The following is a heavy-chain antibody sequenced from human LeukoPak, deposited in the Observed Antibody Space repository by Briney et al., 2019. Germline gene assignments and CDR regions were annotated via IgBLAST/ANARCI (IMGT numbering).Heavy chain of an antibody. J-gene: IGHJ5*02. CDR3: AREPGSGWFDP. CDR2: ISSNGGST. V-gene: IGHV3-64*01. CDR1: GFTFSNYA. D-gene: IGHD2-15*01. Sequence: GGSLRLSCAASGFTFSNYAMHWVRQAPGKGLEYVSAISSNGGSTYYANSVKGRFTISRDNAKNSLFLQMNSLRAEDTAVYYCAREPGSGWFDPWGQGTLVTVSS.